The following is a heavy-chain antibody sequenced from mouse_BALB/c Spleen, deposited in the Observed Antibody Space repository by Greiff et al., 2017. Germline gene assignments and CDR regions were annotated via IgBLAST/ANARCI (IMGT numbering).Heavy chain of an antibody. CDR1: GYAFTNYL. V-gene: IGHV1-54*01. CDR2: INPGSGGT. J-gene: IGHJ4*01. CDR3: ARGGIYGNYDAMDY. Sequence: QVQLQQSGAELVRPGTSVKVSCKASGYAFTNYLIEWVKQRPGQGLEWIGVINPGSGGTNYNEKFKGKATLTADKSSSTAYMQLSSLTSDDSAVYFCARGGIYGNYDAMDYWGQGTSVTVSS. D-gene: IGHD2-1*01.